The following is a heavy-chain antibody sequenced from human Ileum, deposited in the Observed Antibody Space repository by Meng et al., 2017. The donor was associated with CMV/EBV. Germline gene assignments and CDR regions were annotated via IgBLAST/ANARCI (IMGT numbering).Heavy chain of an antibody. CDR2: INTTCGSS. Sequence: CTASSYPFTGYFIHRVRQAPGQGLEWLGIINTTCGSSSDAQKFQGRVTMTRDTSTSTVYMELSSLRSEDTAVYFCARDGGNYYVFDYWGQGTLVTVSS. V-gene: IGHV1-46*01. CDR1: SYPFTGYF. J-gene: IGHJ4*02. CDR3: ARDGGNYYVFDY. D-gene: IGHD1-26*01.